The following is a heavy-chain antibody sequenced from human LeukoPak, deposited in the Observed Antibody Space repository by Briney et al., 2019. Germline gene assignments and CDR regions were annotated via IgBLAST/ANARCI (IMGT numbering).Heavy chain of an antibody. J-gene: IGHJ6*03. CDR3: ARDTWKDYYYFMDV. CDR1: GDSISNPYY. D-gene: IGHD1-1*01. V-gene: IGHV4-38-2*02. Sequence: PSETLSLTCTVSGDSISNPYYWGWIRQPPGKGLEWIGSISRSGSTFYTPSLKSRVTISLDTSKNQFSLKLNSVTAADTAVYYCARDTWKDYYYFMDVWGKGTTVTVSS. CDR2: ISRSGST.